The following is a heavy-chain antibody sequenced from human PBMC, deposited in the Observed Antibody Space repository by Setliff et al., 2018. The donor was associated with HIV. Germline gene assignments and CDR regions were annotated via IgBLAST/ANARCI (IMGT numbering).Heavy chain of an antibody. CDR1: VFTFRDYS. J-gene: IGHJ4*02. CDR2: ISWNSGSV. V-gene: IGHV3-9*03. D-gene: IGHD5-12*01. Sequence: GGSLRLSCAAAVFTFRDYSMHWVRQVPGKGPEWVATISWNSGSVAYADSVKGRFAISRDNSKNSLYLQMNSLRPEDMALYYCAKVPVEMATITLLFFDYWGQGTLVTVSS. CDR3: AKVPVEMATITLLFFDY.